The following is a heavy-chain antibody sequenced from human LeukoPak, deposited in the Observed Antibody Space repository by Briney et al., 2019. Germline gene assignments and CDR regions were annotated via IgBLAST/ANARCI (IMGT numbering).Heavy chain of an antibody. V-gene: IGHV1-69*05. CDR2: IIPIFGTA. CDR3: ARSLDIVVVTAMDY. D-gene: IGHD2-21*02. Sequence: SVKVSCKASGGTFSSYAISWVRQAPGQGLEWMGGIIPIFGTANYAQKFQGRVTITTDEATSTAYMELSSLRSEDTAVYYCARSLDIVVVTAMDYWGQGTLVTVSS. CDR1: GGTFSSYA. J-gene: IGHJ4*02.